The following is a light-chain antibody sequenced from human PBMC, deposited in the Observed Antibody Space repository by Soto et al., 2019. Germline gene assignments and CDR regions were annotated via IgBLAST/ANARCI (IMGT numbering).Light chain of an antibody. CDR3: GTCDTSLSAGV. V-gene: IGLV1-51*01. J-gene: IGLJ2*01. CDR2: DNN. CDR1: SSNIGNNY. Sequence: QSVLTQPPSVSAAPGQKVTISCSGSSSNIGNNYVSWYQQLPGTAPKLLIYDNNKRPSGIPDRFSGSKSGTSATLDITGLQTGDEADYYCGTCDTSLSAGVFGGGTQLTVL.